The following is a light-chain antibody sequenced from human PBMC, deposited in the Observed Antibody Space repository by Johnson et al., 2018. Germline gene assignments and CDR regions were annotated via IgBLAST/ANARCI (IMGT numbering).Light chain of an antibody. CDR1: SSNIGNNY. CDR2: ENN. Sequence: QSVLTQPPSVSAAPGQKVTISCSGSSSNIGNNYVSWYQQLPGTAPKLLIYENNKRPSGIPDRFSGSKSGTSATLGITGLQNGDEADYYCGTWDSSLCAGNVFGPGTKVTVL. V-gene: IGLV1-51*02. J-gene: IGLJ1*01. CDR3: GTWDSSLCAGNV.